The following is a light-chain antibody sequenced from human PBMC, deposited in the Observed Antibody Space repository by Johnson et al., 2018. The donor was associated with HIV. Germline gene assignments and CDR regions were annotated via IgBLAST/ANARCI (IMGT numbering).Light chain of an antibody. J-gene: IGLJ1*01. CDR1: SSNIGNNY. CDR2: DNN. Sequence: QSMLTQSPSVSAAPGQKVTISCSGSSSNIGNNYVSWYQQLPGTAPKLLIYDNNKRPSGIPDRFSGSKSGTSATLGITGLQTGDEADYYCGTWDSSPSAYVFGTGTKVTVL. CDR3: GTWDSSPSAYV. V-gene: IGLV1-51*01.